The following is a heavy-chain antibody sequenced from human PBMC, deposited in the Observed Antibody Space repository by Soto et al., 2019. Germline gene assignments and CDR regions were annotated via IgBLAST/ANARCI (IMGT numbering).Heavy chain of an antibody. CDR3: ARDHFYFYDSSGFRPYALDM. V-gene: IGHV4-59*01. J-gene: IGHJ3*02. CDR2: IYNNGGT. CDR1: GDSITRSY. D-gene: IGHD3-22*01. Sequence: SATLSLTCSVYGDSITRSYWPWIRQPPRKRMERIRYIYNNGGTNYNPSLKSRVTVSMDTSKNQFSLTLTAVTAADTAVYYFARDHFYFYDSSGFRPYALDMWGPGTLVTVSS.